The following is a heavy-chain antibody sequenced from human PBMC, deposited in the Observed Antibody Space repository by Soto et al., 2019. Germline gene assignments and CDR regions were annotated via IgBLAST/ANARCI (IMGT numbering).Heavy chain of an antibody. V-gene: IGHV4-39*01. J-gene: IGHJ5*02. CDR3: ARLWVTTNWFDP. Sequence: SETLSLTCTVSGGSISSSSYYWGWIRQPPGKGLEWIGSIYYSGSTYYNPSLKSRVTISVDTSKNQFSLKLSSVTAADTAVYYCARLWVTTNWFDPWGQGTLVTVSS. CDR2: IYYSGST. CDR1: GGSISSSSYY. D-gene: IGHD4-17*01.